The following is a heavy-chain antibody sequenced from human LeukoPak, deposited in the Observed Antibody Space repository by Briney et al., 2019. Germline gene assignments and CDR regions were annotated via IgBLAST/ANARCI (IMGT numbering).Heavy chain of an antibody. CDR3: ARGGSSRPLAH. CDR1: GFTISSDE. J-gene: IGHJ4*02. V-gene: IGHV3-48*03. D-gene: IGHD1-1*01. CDR2: IPSSGSPI. Sequence: GGSLRLSCAASGFTISSDEMNWARQAPGKGLEWVSHIPSSGSPIYYTDSVKGRFSISRDTAKNSLYLQMNSRRAEDTAVYYCARGGSSRPLAHWGQGTLVTVSS.